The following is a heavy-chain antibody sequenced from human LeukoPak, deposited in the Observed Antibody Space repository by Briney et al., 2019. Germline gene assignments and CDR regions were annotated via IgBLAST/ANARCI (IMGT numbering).Heavy chain of an antibody. Sequence: PSETLSLTCTVSGGSLSSSSYYWGWIRQPPGKGLEWIGSIYYSWSTYYNPSLKSRVTISVDTSKNQFSLKLSSVTAADTAVYYCAREKKTGTTRWFDPWGQGTLVTVSS. V-gene: IGHV4-39*02. CDR2: IYYSWST. D-gene: IGHD1-14*01. CDR3: AREKKTGTTRWFDP. J-gene: IGHJ5*02. CDR1: GGSLSSSSYY.